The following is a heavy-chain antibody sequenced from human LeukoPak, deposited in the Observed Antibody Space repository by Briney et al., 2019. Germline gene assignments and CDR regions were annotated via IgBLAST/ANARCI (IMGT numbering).Heavy chain of an antibody. CDR3: ARGAKTGTWGYFDL. D-gene: IGHD1-1*01. CDR2: ISSSSSYI. CDR1: GFTFSAYE. J-gene: IGHJ2*01. V-gene: IGHV3-21*01. Sequence: GGSLRLSCAASGFTFSAYEMNWVRQAPGKGLEWVSYISSSSSYIYYADSVKGRFTISRDNAKNSLYLQMNSLRAEDTAVYYCARGAKTGTWGYFDLWGRGTLVTVSS.